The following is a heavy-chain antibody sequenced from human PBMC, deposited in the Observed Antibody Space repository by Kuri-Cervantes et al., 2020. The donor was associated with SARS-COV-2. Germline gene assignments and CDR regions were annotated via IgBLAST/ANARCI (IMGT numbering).Heavy chain of an antibody. CDR3: AKELNEGYSSSWYFDY. Sequence: GESLKISCAAFGFTFSSYAMSWVRQAPGKGLEWVSAISGSGGSTYYADSVKGRFTISRDNSKNTLYLQMNSLRAEDTAVYYCAKELNEGYSSSWYFDYWGQGTLVTVSS. CDR1: GFTFSSYA. J-gene: IGHJ4*02. CDR2: ISGSGGST. V-gene: IGHV3-23*01. D-gene: IGHD6-13*01.